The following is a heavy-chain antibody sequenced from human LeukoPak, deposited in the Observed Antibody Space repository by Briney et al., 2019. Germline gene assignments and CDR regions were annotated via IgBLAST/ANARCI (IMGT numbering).Heavy chain of an antibody. CDR3: TKQITIFGVVIMADY. V-gene: IGHV3-23*01. J-gene: IGHJ4*02. Sequence: PGGSLRLSCAASGFTFSSYAMSWVRQAPGKGLEWVSTISLSGRITYYADSVKGRFTISRDNSKNTLYLQMNSLRAEDTAVYYCTKQITIFGVVIMADYWGQGTLVTVSS. CDR1: GFTFSSYA. D-gene: IGHD3-3*01. CDR2: ISLSGRIT.